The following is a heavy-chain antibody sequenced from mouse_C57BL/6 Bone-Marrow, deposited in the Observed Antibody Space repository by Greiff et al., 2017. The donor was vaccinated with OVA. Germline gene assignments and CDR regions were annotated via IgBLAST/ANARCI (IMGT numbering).Heavy chain of an antibody. J-gene: IGHJ3*01. CDR3: VRHEMDYYGSSSFAY. Sequence: EVQVVESGGGLVQPKGSLKLSCAASGFSFNTYAMNWVRQAPGKGLEWVARIRSKSNNYATYYADSVKDRFTISRDDSESMLYLQMNNLKTEDTAMYYCVRHEMDYYGSSSFAYWGQGTLVTVSA. CDR1: GFSFNTYA. V-gene: IGHV10-1*01. CDR2: IRSKSNNYAT. D-gene: IGHD1-1*01.